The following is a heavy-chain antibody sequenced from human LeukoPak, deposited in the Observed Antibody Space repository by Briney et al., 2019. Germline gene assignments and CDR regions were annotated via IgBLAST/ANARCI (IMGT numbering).Heavy chain of an antibody. V-gene: IGHV1-69*13. CDR1: GGTFSTYA. D-gene: IGHD4-17*01. CDR3: ARVRVSGVDFGDYDEVF. Sequence: SVKVSCKASGGTFSTYAITWVRQAPGQGLEWMGGLIPNFGTARGAQKFQGRDTITADETTSTAYMELSSLRSEDTAVYYCARVRVSGVDFGDYDEVFWGQGTLVTVSS. J-gene: IGHJ4*02. CDR2: LIPNFGTA.